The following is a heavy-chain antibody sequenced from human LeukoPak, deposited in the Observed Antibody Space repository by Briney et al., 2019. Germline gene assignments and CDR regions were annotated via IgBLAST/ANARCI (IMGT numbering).Heavy chain of an antibody. CDR2: IYYSGST. Sequence: SETLSLTCNVSGDSISSDYWSWIRQPPGKGLEWIGHIYYSGSTNHNPSLKSRVTISVDASKNQFSLKLRSVTAADTALYYCARLEQQLVLGFDYWGQGTLVTVSS. CDR1: GDSISSDY. J-gene: IGHJ4*02. D-gene: IGHD6-13*01. V-gene: IGHV4-59*08. CDR3: ARLEQQLVLGFDY.